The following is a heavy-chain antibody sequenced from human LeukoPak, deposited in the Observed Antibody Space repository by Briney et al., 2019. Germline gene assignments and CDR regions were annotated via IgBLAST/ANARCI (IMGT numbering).Heavy chain of an antibody. CDR2: ITSSGDAT. J-gene: IGHJ5*01. V-gene: IGHV3-23*01. CDR3: AKDRPNYHESNGHYYRLNGDS. D-gene: IGHD3-22*01. Sequence: GGSLRLSCAASGFTFHIYAMSWVRQAPGKGLDWVSSITSSGDATFHADPVKDRFTISRDNSKSTLYLQMSGLRVEDTAVYYCAKDRPNYHESNGHYYRLNGDSWGQGTLVTVSS. CDR1: GFTFHIYA.